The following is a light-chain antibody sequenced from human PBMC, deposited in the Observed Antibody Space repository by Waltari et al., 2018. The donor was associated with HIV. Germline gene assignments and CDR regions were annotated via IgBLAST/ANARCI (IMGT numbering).Light chain of an antibody. CDR2: QDT. CDR3: QAWDSTTSYV. V-gene: IGLV3-1*01. J-gene: IGLJ1*01. Sequence: SYQLTQPPSVSVSAGQTANIRCSGDKLGNRYTSWYKKKPGQSPLLPIFQDTKRPSGIPERFSGSNSGHTATLTISGTQAMDEADYYCQAWDSTTSYVFGTGTTVTVL. CDR1: KLGNRY.